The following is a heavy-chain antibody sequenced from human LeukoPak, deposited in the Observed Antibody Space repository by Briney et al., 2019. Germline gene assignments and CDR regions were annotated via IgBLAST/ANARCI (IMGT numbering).Heavy chain of an antibody. CDR2: INHSGST. CDR1: GGSFSGYY. D-gene: IGHD3-22*01. Sequence: ASETLSLTCAVYGGSFSGYYWSWIRQPPGKGREWIGEINHSGSTNHNPSLKSRVTIQVDTSNNQFSLKLSSVPAAGTAVYYCARGSMIFLGDWAQGTLVSVSS. V-gene: IGHV4-34*01. CDR3: ARGSMIFLGD. J-gene: IGHJ4*02.